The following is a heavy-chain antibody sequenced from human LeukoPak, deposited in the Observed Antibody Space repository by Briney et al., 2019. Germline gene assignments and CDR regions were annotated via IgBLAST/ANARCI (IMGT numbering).Heavy chain of an antibody. V-gene: IGHV3-23*01. CDR2: ISGSGGST. CDR3: AKDITIFRVVPQIVDY. J-gene: IGHJ4*02. D-gene: IGHD3-3*01. CDR1: GFTFSSYA. Sequence: PGGSLRLSCAASGFTFSSYAMSWVRQAPGKGLEWVSAISGSGGSTYYADSVKGRFTISRDNSKNTLYLQMNSLRAEDTAVYYCAKDITIFRVVPQIVDYWGQGTLVTVSS.